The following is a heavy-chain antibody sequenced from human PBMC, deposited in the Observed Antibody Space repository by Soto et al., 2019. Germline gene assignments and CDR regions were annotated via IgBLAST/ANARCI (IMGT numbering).Heavy chain of an antibody. CDR2: ISGSGGST. D-gene: IGHD3-3*01. Sequence: EVQLLESGGGLVQPGGSLRLSCAASGFTVSSYAMSWDRQAPGKGLEWVSAISGSGGSTYYADSVKGRFTISRDNSKNPLYLQMNSLRAEDTDVDYCAKDIKIFGVGTPGNWFDPWGQGTLVTVS. J-gene: IGHJ5*02. CDR3: AKDIKIFGVGTPGNWFDP. CDR1: GFTVSSYA. V-gene: IGHV3-23*01.